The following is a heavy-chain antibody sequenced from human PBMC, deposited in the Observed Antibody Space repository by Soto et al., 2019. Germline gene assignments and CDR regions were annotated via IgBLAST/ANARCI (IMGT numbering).Heavy chain of an antibody. V-gene: IGHV4-59*08. D-gene: IGHD5-12*01. J-gene: IGHJ6*03. Sequence: SETLSLTCTVSGGSISSYYWSWIRQPPGKGLEWIGYIYYSGSTNYNPSLKSRVTISVDTSKNQFSLKLSSVTAADTAVYYCARPKVPGFHYYYMDVWGKGTTVTVSS. CDR2: IYYSGST. CDR3: ARPKVPGFHYYYMDV. CDR1: GGSISSYY.